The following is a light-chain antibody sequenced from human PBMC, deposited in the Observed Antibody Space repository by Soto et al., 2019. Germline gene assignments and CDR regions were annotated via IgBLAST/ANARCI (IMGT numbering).Light chain of an antibody. Sequence: QCLLTQPPSASGTPGQRFTISCSGGSSNIGSNTVNWYQQLPGTAPKLLIYSNNQRPSGVPDRFSGSKSGTSASLAISGLQSEDEADYYCPAWDDSLNGYVFGTGTKVTVL. V-gene: IGLV1-44*01. CDR3: PAWDDSLNGYV. CDR2: SNN. CDR1: SSNIGSNT. J-gene: IGLJ1*01.